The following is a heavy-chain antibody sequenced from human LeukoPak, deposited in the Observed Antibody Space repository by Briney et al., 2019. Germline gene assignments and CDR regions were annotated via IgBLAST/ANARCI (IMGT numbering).Heavy chain of an antibody. D-gene: IGHD3-10*01. J-gene: IGHJ4*02. CDR3: ARDQRLWFYDY. Sequence: GSLRLSCAASGFTFSSYSVNWVRQAPGKGLEWVSYISSSSSTIYYADSVKGRFTISRDNAKNSRYLQMNSLRAEDTAVYYCARDQRLWFYDYWGQGTLVTVSS. CDR2: ISSSSSTI. CDR1: GFTFSSYS. V-gene: IGHV3-48*01.